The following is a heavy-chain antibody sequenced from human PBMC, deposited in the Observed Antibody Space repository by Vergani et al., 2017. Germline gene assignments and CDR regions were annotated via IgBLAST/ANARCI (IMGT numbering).Heavy chain of an antibody. CDR3: ARDLGKYYGRGPLDV. D-gene: IGHD3-10*01. Sequence: QMQLQESGPGLVKASETLSLTCTVSGDSIISRSYYWGWIRQPPGKGLEWIGSIYNSGNGDSSSSLKSRVPISADTSKNQFSLRLTSVTAADTAVYYCARDLGKYYGRGPLDVWGKGTTVTVSS. CDR2: IYNSGNG. V-gene: IGHV4-39*02. CDR1: GDSIISRSYY. J-gene: IGHJ6*04.